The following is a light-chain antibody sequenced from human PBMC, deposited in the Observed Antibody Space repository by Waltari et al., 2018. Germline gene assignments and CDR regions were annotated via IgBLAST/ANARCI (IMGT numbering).Light chain of an antibody. CDR3: QHYNNWPPYT. CDR1: QSVSSN. CDR2: GAS. V-gene: IGKV3-15*01. J-gene: IGKJ2*01. Sequence: EIVMTQSPATLSVSPGERATLSCRASQSVSSNLAWYQQKPGQAPRLLIYGASTRATGIPARFSGSGSGTEFTLTISSMQSEDFAVYYCQHYNNWPPYTFGQGPSWRSN.